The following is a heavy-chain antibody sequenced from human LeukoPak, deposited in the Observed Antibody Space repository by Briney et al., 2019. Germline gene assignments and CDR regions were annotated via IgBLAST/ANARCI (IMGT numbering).Heavy chain of an antibody. J-gene: IGHJ4*02. CDR2: IWYDGSNK. D-gene: IGHD6-13*01. CDR3: ARGGYSSSRDSFDY. V-gene: IGHV3-33*08. CDR1: GFTFSSYG. Sequence: GGSLRLSCAASGFTFSSYGMHWVRQAPGKGLEWVAVIWYDGSNKYYADSVKGRFTISRDNSKSTLYLQMNSLRAEDTAVYYCARGGYSSSRDSFDYWGQGTLVTVSS.